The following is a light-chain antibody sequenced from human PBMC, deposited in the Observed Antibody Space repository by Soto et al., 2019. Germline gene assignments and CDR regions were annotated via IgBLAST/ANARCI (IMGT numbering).Light chain of an antibody. J-gene: IGKJ5*01. Sequence: EIVLTQSPATLSLSPGERATLSCRASQSVNSYLAWYQHKPGQAPRLLIYGASNMATGIPARFSGSGSGTDFTLTISSLEPEDFAVYYCQQRSNWPPLTFGQGTRLEIK. V-gene: IGKV3-11*01. CDR1: QSVNSY. CDR2: GAS. CDR3: QQRSNWPPLT.